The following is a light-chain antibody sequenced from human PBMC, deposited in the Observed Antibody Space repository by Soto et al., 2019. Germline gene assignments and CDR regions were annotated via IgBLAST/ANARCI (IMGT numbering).Light chain of an antibody. CDR1: QSVSSSY. CDR2: GAS. V-gene: IGKV3-20*01. Sequence: EIVLTQAAATLSLYTGERATLSCRASQSVSSSYLAWYQQKPGQAPRLLIYGASSRATGIPDRFSGSGSGTDFTLTISRLEPEDFAVYYCQQYGSSPLTFGGGTKVDIK. J-gene: IGKJ4*01. CDR3: QQYGSSPLT.